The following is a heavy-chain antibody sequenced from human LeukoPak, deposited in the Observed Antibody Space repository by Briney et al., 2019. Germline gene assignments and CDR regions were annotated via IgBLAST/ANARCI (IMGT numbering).Heavy chain of an antibody. V-gene: IGHV3-23*01. Sequence: PGGSLRLSCVASGFTFTTYGMNWVRQAPGKGLEWVSGITGSGDRTYYADSVKGRFTIYRDNSKNTLYLQMNSLRAEDTAVYYCAKDPPSLYCSSTSCYGQFDYWGQGTLVTVSS. J-gene: IGHJ4*02. D-gene: IGHD2-2*01. CDR1: GFTFTTYG. CDR3: AKDPPSLYCSSTSCYGQFDY. CDR2: ITGSGDRT.